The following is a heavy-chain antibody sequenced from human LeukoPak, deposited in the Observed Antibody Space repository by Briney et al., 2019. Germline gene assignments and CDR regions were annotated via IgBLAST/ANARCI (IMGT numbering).Heavy chain of an antibody. CDR3: ASWGETCSGGSCSLVGY. CDR1: GFTFSSYS. CDR2: ISSSSSYI. Sequence: GGSLRLSCAASGFTFSSYSMNWVRQAPGKGLEWVSSISSSSSYIYYADSVKGRFTISRDNAKNSLYLQMNSLRAEDTAVYYCASWGETCSGGSCSLVGYWGQGTLVTVSS. V-gene: IGHV3-21*01. J-gene: IGHJ4*02. D-gene: IGHD2-15*01.